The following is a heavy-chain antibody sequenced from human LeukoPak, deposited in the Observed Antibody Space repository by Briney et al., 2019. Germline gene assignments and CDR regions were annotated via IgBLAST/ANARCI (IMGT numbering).Heavy chain of an antibody. CDR3: ARVGVYYYDSSGYPLRPDAFDI. D-gene: IGHD3-22*01. CDR1: GGSISSGGYY. Sequence: PSQTLSLTCTVSGGSISSGGYYWSWIRQHPGKGLEWIGYLYYSGSTYYNPSLKSRVTISVDTSKNQFSLKLSSVAAADTAVYYCARVGVYYYDSSGYPLRPDAFDIWGQGTMVTVSS. V-gene: IGHV4-31*03. CDR2: LYYSGST. J-gene: IGHJ3*02.